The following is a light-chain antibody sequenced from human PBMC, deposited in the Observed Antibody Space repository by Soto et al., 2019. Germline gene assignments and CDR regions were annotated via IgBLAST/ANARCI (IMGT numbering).Light chain of an antibody. CDR1: SSDVGAYNY. V-gene: IGLV2-14*03. CDR2: DVS. Sequence: QSALTQPASVSGSPGQSITISCTGTSSDVGAYNYVSLYQQHPGKVPKVILYDVSDRPSGVCSRFSGDKSVNTASLTISGLQAEAEADYYCSSYTTTRTLVFGGGTKLTVL. J-gene: IGLJ2*01. CDR3: SSYTTTRTLV.